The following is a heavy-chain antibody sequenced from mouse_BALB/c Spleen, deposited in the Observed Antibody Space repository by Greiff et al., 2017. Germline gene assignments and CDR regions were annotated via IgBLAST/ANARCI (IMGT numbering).Heavy chain of an antibody. CDR2: INPSTGYT. V-gene: IGHV1-7*01. D-gene: IGHD1-1*01. Sequence: QVQLQQSGAELAKPGASVKMSCKASGYTFTSYWMHWVKQRPGQGLEWIGYINPSTGYTEYNQKFKDKATLTADKSSSTAYMQLSSLTSEDSAVYYCTREENSYYGGFAYWGQGTLVTVSA. CDR1: GYTFTSYW. J-gene: IGHJ3*01. CDR3: TREENSYYGGFAY.